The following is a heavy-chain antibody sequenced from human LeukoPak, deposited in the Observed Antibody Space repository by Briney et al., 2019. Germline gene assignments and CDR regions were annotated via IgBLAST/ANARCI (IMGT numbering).Heavy chain of an antibody. CDR1: GFTFSSYG. Sequence: GGSLRLSCAASGFTFSSYGMHWVRQAPGKGLEWVSAISDSGSNKYYADSVKGRFTISRDNSKNTLYLQMNSLRAEDTAVYYCAKALAESSSWFGDHWGQGTLVTVSS. CDR2: ISDSGSNK. D-gene: IGHD6-19*01. CDR3: AKALAESSSWFGDH. V-gene: IGHV3-30*02. J-gene: IGHJ4*02.